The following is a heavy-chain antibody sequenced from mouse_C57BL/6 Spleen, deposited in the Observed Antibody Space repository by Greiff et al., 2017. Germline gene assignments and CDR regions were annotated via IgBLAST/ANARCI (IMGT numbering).Heavy chain of an antibody. J-gene: IGHJ3*01. D-gene: IGHD2-5*01. CDR1: GFSFNTYA. Sequence: EVMLVESGGGLVQPKGSLKLSCAASGFSFNTYAMNWVRQAPGKGLEWVARIRSKSNNYATYYADSVKDRFTISRDDSESMLYLQMNNLKTEDTAMYYCVRPSAYYSNFFAYWGQGTLVTVSA. V-gene: IGHV10-1*01. CDR3: VRPSAYYSNFFAY. CDR2: IRSKSNNYAT.